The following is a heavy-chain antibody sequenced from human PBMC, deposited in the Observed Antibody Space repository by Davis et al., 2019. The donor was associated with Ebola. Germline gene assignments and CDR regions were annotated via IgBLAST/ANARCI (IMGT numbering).Heavy chain of an antibody. V-gene: IGHV3-30*02. CDR2: IRFDGSDK. CDR1: GFIFYKYG. CDR3: AKDLVGASPRGMDV. D-gene: IGHD1-26*01. Sequence: PGGSLRLSCAASGFIFYKYGMHWVRQAPGKGLEWVAFIRFDGSDKYYADSVKGRFTISRDNSKNTMYLQMNTLGIEDTAVYYCAKDLVGASPRGMDVWGQGTTVTVSS. J-gene: IGHJ6*02.